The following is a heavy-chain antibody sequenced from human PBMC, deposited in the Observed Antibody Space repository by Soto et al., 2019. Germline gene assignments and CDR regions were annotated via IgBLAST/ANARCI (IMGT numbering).Heavy chain of an antibody. CDR3: ARDKLEESVY. Sequence: PGGSLRLSCAASGFTFSSYAMHWVRQAPGKGLEWVAVISYDGSNKYYADSVKGRFTISRDNSKNTLYLQMNSLRAEDTAVYYCARDKLEESVYWGQGTLVTVSS. D-gene: IGHD1-1*01. V-gene: IGHV3-30-3*01. CDR1: GFTFSSYA. J-gene: IGHJ4*02. CDR2: ISYDGSNK.